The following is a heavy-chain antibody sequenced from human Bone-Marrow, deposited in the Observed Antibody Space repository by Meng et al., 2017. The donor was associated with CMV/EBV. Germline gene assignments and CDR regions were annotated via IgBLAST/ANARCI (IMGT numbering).Heavy chain of an antibody. CDR3: AREWVRRRFLEWFKWFDP. CDR2: INPNSGGT. J-gene: IGHJ5*02. D-gene: IGHD3-3*01. Sequence: ASVKVSCKASGYTFTGYYMHWVRQAPGQGLEWMGWINPNSGGTNYAQKFQGRVTMTRDTSISTAYMELSRLRSDDTAVYYCAREWVRRRFLEWFKWFDPWGQGTLVTVS. V-gene: IGHV1-2*02. CDR1: GYTFTGYY.